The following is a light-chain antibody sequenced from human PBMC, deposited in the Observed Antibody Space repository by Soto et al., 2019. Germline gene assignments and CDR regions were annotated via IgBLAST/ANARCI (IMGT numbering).Light chain of an antibody. CDR3: QQTYNTPLP. CDR1: QTISTY. V-gene: IGKV1-39*01. J-gene: IGKJ1*01. Sequence: IQMTQSPSSLAASVGDRMTITCLASQTISTYVNWYRQKSGAAPELLLYDASTLQGGVPSRFSGGASGTDFTLTISSLQLEDFATYYWQQTYNTPLPFGQGANVAIK. CDR2: DAS.